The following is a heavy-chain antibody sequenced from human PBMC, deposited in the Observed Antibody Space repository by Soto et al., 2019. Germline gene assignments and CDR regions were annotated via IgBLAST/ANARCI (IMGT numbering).Heavy chain of an antibody. J-gene: IGHJ4*02. CDR2: ISGSGGST. Sequence: PGGSLRLSCAASGFTCSSYAMSWVRQAPGKGLEWVSAISGSGGSTYYADSVKGRFTISRDNSKNTLYLQMNSLRAEDTAVYYCAKVEDYDSSGYPGSWDYWGQGTLVTVSS. V-gene: IGHV3-23*01. CDR1: GFTCSSYA. CDR3: AKVEDYDSSGYPGSWDY. D-gene: IGHD3-22*01.